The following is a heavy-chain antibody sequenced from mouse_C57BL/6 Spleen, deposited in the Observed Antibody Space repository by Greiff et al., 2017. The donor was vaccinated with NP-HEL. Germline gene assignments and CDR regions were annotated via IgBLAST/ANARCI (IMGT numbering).Heavy chain of an antibody. V-gene: IGHV5-4*03. J-gene: IGHJ2*01. D-gene: IGHD6-1*01. CDR3: ARGISLFDY. CDR2: ISDGGSYT. CDR1: GFTFSSYA. Sequence: EVKLMESGGGLVKPGGSLKLSCAASGFTFSSYAMSWVRQTPEKRLEWVATISDGGSYTYYPDNVKGRFTISRDNAKNNLYLQMSHLKSEDTAMYYCARGISLFDYWGQGTTLPVSS.